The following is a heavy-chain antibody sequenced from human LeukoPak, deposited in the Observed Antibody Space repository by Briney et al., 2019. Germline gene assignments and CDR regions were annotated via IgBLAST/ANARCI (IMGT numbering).Heavy chain of an antibody. D-gene: IGHD2-2*01. J-gene: IGHJ4*02. CDR1: GYTFTSYY. V-gene: IGHV1-46*01. CDR3: ARDVHDIVVVPAAVGVAY. CDR2: INPSGGST. Sequence: ASVKVSCKASGYTFTSYYMHWVRQAPGQGPEWMGIINPSGGSTSYAQKFQGRVTMTRDTSTSTVYMELSSLRSEDTAVYYCARDVHDIVVVPAAVGVAYWGQGTLVTVSS.